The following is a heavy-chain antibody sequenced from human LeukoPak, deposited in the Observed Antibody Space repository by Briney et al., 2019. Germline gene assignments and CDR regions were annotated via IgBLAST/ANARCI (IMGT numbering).Heavy chain of an antibody. J-gene: IGHJ4*02. CDR1: GFTFNSDS. CDR3: AKDFYAFWNEFDY. V-gene: IGHV3-23*01. D-gene: IGHD3-3*01. CDR2: ISGGGGST. Sequence: GGSLRLSCTASGFTFNSDSMNWVRQAPGKGLEWVATISGGGGSTYYTDSVKGRFTISRDNFKNMVFLKMNSMKADYTAIYCCAKDFYAFWNEFDYWGQGTLVTVSS.